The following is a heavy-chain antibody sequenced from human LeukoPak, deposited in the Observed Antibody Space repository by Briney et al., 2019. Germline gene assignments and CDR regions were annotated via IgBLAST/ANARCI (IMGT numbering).Heavy chain of an antibody. Sequence: ASVKVSCKASGGTFSSYAISWVRQAPGQGLERMGGIIPIFGTANYAQKFQGRVTITADESTSTAYMELSSLRSEDTAVYYCARDSMDGYGMDVWGQGTTVTVSS. V-gene: IGHV1-69*13. CDR2: IIPIFGTA. J-gene: IGHJ6*02. CDR1: GGTFSSYA. CDR3: ARDSMDGYGMDV. D-gene: IGHD2-2*03.